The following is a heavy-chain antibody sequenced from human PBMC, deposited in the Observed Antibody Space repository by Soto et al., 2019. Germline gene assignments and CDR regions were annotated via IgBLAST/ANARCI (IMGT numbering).Heavy chain of an antibody. CDR2: ITGSGGDT. D-gene: IGHD3-16*01. V-gene: IGHV3-23*01. J-gene: IGHJ3*02. Sequence: EVQLLQSGGGLVQPGGSRRLSCAASGFTFSNYAMNWVRQAPGKGLEWVSTITGSGGDTTYADSVKGRFTISRDNSKNTLFLHMNSLGAEDTAAYFCAKVPWESSGVPSVAFDIWGQGTMVTVSS. CDR3: AKVPWESSGVPSVAFDI. CDR1: GFTFSNYA.